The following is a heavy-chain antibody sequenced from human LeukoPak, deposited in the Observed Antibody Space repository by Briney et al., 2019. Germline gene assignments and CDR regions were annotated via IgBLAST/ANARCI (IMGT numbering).Heavy chain of an antibody. CDR3: ARDGPYSSSWYLGYWFDP. CDR1: GYTFTSYY. CDR2: INPSGGST. J-gene: IGHJ5*02. D-gene: IGHD6-13*01. V-gene: IGHV1-46*01. Sequence: ASVKVSCKASGYTFTSYYMHWVRQAPGQGLEWMGIINPSGGSTSYAQKFQGRVTITADESTSTAYMELSSLRSEDTAVYYCARDGPYSSSWYLGYWFDPWGQGTLVTVSS.